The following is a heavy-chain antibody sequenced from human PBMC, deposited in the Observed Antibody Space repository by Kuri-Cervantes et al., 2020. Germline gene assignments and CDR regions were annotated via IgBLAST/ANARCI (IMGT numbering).Heavy chain of an antibody. Sequence: ETLSLTCTVSGGSISSYYWSWVRQAPGKGLEWVSAISGSGGSTYYADSVKGRFTISRDNSKNTLYLQMNSLRAEDTAVYYCASGGVVPAALFVYWGQGTLVTVSS. D-gene: IGHD2-2*01. CDR1: GGSISSYY. CDR2: ISGSGGST. V-gene: IGHV3-23*01. CDR3: ASGGVVPAALFVY. J-gene: IGHJ4*02.